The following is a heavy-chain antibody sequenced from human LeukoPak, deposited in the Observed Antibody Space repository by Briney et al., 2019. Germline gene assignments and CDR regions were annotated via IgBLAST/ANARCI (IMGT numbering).Heavy chain of an antibody. J-gene: IGHJ4*02. CDR1: GFTFSSYA. V-gene: IGHV3-23*01. CDR3: AKDADPAFTYYYDSSGYYMDY. CDR2: ISGSGGST. D-gene: IGHD3-22*01. Sequence: GGSLRLSCAASGFTFSSYAMSWVRQAPGKGLEWVSAISGSGGSTYYADSVKGRFTISRDNSKNTLYLQMNSLRAEDTAVYYCAKDADPAFTYYYDSSGYYMDYWGQGTLVTVSS.